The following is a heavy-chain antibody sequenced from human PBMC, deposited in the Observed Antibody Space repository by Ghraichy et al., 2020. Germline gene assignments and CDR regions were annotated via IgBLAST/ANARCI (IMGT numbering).Heavy chain of an antibody. CDR2: IYYSGST. CDR3: ARARRNDYSNYVLPFDY. J-gene: IGHJ4*02. Sequence: ESLNISCTVSGGSISSYYWSWIRQPPGKGLEWIGYIYYSGSTNYNPSLKSRVTISVDTSKNQFSLKLSSLTAADTAVYYCARARRNDYSNYVLPFDYWGQGTLVTVSS. CDR1: GGSISSYY. V-gene: IGHV4-59*01. D-gene: IGHD4-11*01.